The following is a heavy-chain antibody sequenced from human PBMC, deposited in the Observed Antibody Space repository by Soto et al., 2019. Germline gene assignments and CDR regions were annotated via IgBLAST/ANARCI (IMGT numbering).Heavy chain of an antibody. D-gene: IGHD4-17*01. CDR2: ISYDGSNK. J-gene: IGHJ4*02. Sequence: ESGGGVVQPGRSLRLSCAASGFTFSSYAMHWVRQAPGKGLEWVAVISYDGSNKYYADSVKGRFTISRDNSKNTLYLQMNSLRAEDTAAYYCARGGQYYGDYGFADYWGQGTLVTVSS. CDR3: ARGGQYYGDYGFADY. CDR1: GFTFSSYA. V-gene: IGHV3-30-3*01.